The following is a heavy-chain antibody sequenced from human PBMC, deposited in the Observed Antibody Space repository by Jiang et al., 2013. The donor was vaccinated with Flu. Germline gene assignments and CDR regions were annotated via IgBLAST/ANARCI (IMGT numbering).Heavy chain of an antibody. J-gene: IGHJ5*02. D-gene: IGHD1-7*01. CDR3: VRGRRFKSNFWFDP. CDR2: MNPNTGNT. CDR1: GYTFGGYD. V-gene: IGHV1-8*01. Sequence: VSCKASGYTFGGYDINWVRQATGQGLEWMGWMNPNTGNTAYAQKFQGTVTMTRDTSISTAYMEMHSLRSEDTAVYYCVRGRRFKSNFWFDPWGQGTLVIVSS.